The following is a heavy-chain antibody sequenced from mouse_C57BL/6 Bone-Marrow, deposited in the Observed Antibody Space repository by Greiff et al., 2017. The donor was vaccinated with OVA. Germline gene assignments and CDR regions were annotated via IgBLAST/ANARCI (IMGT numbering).Heavy chain of an antibody. V-gene: IGHV1-62-2*01. Sequence: VHLVESGAELVKPGASVKLSCKASGYTFTEYTIHWVKQRSGQGLEWIGWFYPGSGSIKYNEKFKDKATLTADKSSSTVYMELSRLTSEDSAVYFCARHEDSSGPYYYAMDYWGQGTSVTVSS. CDR3: ARHEDSSGPYYYAMDY. CDR1: GYTFTEYT. CDR2: FYPGSGSI. D-gene: IGHD3-2*02. J-gene: IGHJ4*01.